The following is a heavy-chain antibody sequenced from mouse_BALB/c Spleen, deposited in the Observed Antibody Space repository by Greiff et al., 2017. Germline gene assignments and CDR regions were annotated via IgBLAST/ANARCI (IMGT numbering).Heavy chain of an antibody. CDR2: ISSGGST. Sequence: EVKLVESGGGLVKPGGSLKLSCAASGFTFSSYAMSWVRQTPEKRLEWVASISSGGSTYYPDSVKGRFTISRDNARNILYLQMSSLRSEDTAMYYCARDYGDEAMDYWGQGTSVTVSS. CDR3: ARDYGDEAMDY. J-gene: IGHJ4*01. D-gene: IGHD1-1*01. CDR1: GFTFSSYA. V-gene: IGHV5-6-5*01.